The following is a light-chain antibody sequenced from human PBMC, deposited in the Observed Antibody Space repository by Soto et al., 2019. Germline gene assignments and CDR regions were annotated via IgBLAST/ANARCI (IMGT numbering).Light chain of an antibody. Sequence: QSALTQPRSVSGSPGQSVTISCTGTSSDIGSYDYVSWYQQHPGKAPQLIINDVNKRPSGVPDRFSGFKSGNTASLTISGLQADDEAYYYCFSYAGSSTLIFGGGTKVTVL. CDR1: SSDIGSYDY. J-gene: IGLJ2*01. CDR2: DVN. CDR3: FSYAGSSTLI. V-gene: IGLV2-11*01.